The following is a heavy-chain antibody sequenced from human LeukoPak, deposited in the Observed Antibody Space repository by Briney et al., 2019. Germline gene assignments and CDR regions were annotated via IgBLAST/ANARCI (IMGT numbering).Heavy chain of an antibody. CDR2: IKSKTDGGTT. J-gene: IGHJ4*02. V-gene: IGHV3-15*01. D-gene: IGHD3-22*01. CDR1: GFTFSNAW. Sequence: PGGSLRPSCAASGFTFSNAWMSWVRQAPGKGLEWVGRIKSKTDGGTTDYAAPVKGRFTISRDDSKNTLYLQMNSLKTEDTAVYYCTTLSLYYYDSSGYYYWGQGTLVTVSS. CDR3: TTLSLYYYDSSGYYY.